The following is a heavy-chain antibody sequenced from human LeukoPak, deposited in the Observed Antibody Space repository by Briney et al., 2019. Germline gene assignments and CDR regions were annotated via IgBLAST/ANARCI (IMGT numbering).Heavy chain of an antibody. CDR1: GGSMSSYY. CDR2: IYDGGST. D-gene: IGHD2-15*01. Sequence: SETLSLTCTVSGGSMSSYYWSWIRLPPGKGLEWIAYIYDGGSTNYNPSLKSRVTMSVDTSKNQFSLKLSSVTAADTAVYYCARGRYCSADICSGGDAFDIWGQGTMVSVSS. V-gene: IGHV4-59*12. CDR3: ARGRYCSADICSGGDAFDI. J-gene: IGHJ3*02.